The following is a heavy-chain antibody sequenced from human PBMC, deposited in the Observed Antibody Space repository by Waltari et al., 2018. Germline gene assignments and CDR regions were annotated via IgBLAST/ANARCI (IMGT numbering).Heavy chain of an antibody. CDR2: SYYSGST. CDR1: GGSIRSSY. CDR3: ARSRGDYYYYGMDV. D-gene: IGHD1-26*01. J-gene: IGHJ6*02. V-gene: IGHV4-59*01. Sequence: QVQLQESGPGLVTPSETLSLTCTVSGGSIRSSYWSWIPRPPGKGLEWIGYSYYSGSTNYNPSLKSRVTISVDTSKNQFSLKLSSVTAADTAVYYCARSRGDYYYYGMDVWGQGTTVTVSS.